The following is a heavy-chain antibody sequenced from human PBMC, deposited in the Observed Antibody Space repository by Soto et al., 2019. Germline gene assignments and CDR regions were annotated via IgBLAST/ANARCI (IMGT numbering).Heavy chain of an antibody. CDR1: GGSVSSGSYY. D-gene: IGHD2-15*01. CDR3: ARDVTVVTHDDAFDI. V-gene: IGHV4-61*01. CDR2: IYYSGST. Sequence: QVQLQESGPGLVKPSETLSLTCTVSGGSVSSGSYYWSWIRQPPGKGLEWIGYIYYSGSTNYNPPLKSRVTLSVDTSKNQFSLKLSSVTAADTAVYYCARDVTVVTHDDAFDIWGQGTMVTVSS. J-gene: IGHJ3*02.